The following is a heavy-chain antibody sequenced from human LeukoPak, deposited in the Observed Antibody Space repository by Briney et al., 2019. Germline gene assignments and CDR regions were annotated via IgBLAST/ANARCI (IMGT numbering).Heavy chain of an antibody. D-gene: IGHD2-15*01. Sequence: GGSLRLSCAASGFTFSSYAMSWVRQAPGKGLEWVSVISGSGGSTYYADSVKGRFTISRDNSKNTLYLQMNSRRAEDTAVYYCAKDRWRSGGSGGGDYWGQGTLVTVSS. CDR3: AKDRWRSGGSGGGDY. J-gene: IGHJ4*02. V-gene: IGHV3-23*01. CDR2: ISGSGGST. CDR1: GFTFSSYA.